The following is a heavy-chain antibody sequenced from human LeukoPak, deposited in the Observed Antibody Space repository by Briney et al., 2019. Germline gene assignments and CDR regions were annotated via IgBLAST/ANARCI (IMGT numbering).Heavy chain of an antibody. V-gene: IGHV3-23*01. CDR3: ARVRTRGITIFGVVPSFDI. CDR2: TSSSGGNT. CDR1: GFTFSRSD. Sequence: PGGSLRLSCAASGFTFSRSDMSWIRQTPGKGLEWVSATSSSGGNTFTADSVKGRFTISRDNSKNTVFLQMNSLRVEDTAVYYCARVRTRGITIFGVVPSFDIWGQGTMVTVSS. D-gene: IGHD3-3*01. J-gene: IGHJ3*02.